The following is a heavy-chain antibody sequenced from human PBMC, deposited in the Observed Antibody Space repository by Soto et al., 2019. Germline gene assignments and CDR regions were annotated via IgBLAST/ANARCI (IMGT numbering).Heavy chain of an antibody. D-gene: IGHD3-3*01. CDR1: GDSISSSY. J-gene: IGHJ6*03. CDR3: ARAYYDFWSGAYYYYMDV. V-gene: IGHV4-59*01. CDR2: IYNSGST. Sequence: NPSETLSLTCTVSGDSISSSYWSWIRQPPGKGLEWIGYIYNSGSTNYNPSLKSRVTISGDTSKNQFSLKLSSVTAADTAVYYCARAYYDFWSGAYYYYMDVWGKGTTVTVSS.